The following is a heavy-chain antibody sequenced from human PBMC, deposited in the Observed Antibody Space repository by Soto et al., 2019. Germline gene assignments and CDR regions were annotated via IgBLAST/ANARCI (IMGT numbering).Heavy chain of an antibody. CDR2: IDTSGTT. CDR3: ARGPRGYVYYHGMDV. CDR1: GGSISSYY. D-gene: IGHD3-10*01. Sequence: PSETLPLTCTVSGGSISSYYVSWIRQPAGKGLEWIGRIDTSGTTNYNPSLKSRVTMSVDASKNHFSLNLSSVTAADTAVYYCARGPRGYVYYHGMDVWGQGTTVTVSS. J-gene: IGHJ6*02. V-gene: IGHV4-4*07.